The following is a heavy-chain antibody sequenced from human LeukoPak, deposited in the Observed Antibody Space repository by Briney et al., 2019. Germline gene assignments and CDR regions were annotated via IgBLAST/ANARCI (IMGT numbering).Heavy chain of an antibody. V-gene: IGHV3-21*01. CDR2: ISSSSSYI. CDR3: ARGTVTTKEFDY. Sequence: GSLRLFCSASGFTFSSYSMNWVRQAPGEGVEVVPSISSSSSYIYYADSVKGRFTISRDNAKNSLYLQMNSLRAEDTAVYYCARGTVTTKEFDYWGQGTLVTVSS. D-gene: IGHD4-17*01. J-gene: IGHJ4*02. CDR1: GFTFSSYS.